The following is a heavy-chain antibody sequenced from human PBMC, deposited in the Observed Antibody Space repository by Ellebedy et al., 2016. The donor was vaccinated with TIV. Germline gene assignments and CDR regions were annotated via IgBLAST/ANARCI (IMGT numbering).Heavy chain of an antibody. CDR1: GLTFSSHA. J-gene: IGHJ3*02. CDR2: ITDSGGNT. Sequence: GESLKISCAASGLTFSSHAISWVRQAPGKGLEWVSSITDSGGNTYYEDFEKGRFTISRDNSKNTLYLQMNSLRAEDTAIYYCARDPVGVGPAFDIWGQGTMVTVSS. V-gene: IGHV3-23*01. CDR3: ARDPVGVGPAFDI. D-gene: IGHD4-23*01.